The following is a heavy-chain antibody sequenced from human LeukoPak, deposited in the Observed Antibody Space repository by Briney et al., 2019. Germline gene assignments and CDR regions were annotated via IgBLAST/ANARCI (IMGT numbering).Heavy chain of an antibody. CDR1: GGSFSDYY. V-gene: IGHV4-34*01. J-gene: IGHJ6*03. CDR2: INHSGST. CDR3: ARGGEIVVVVAATRNYYYYMDV. D-gene: IGHD2-15*01. Sequence: SETLSLTCAVYGGSFSDYYWSWIRQPPGKGLEWIGEINHSGSTNYNPSLKSRATISVDTSKNQISLKLSSVTAADTAVYYCARGGEIVVVVAATRNYYYYMDVWGKGTTVTVSS.